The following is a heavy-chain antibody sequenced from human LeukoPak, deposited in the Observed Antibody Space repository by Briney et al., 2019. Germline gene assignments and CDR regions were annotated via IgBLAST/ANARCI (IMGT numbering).Heavy chain of an antibody. J-gene: IGHJ6*02. CDR1: GFTFSTYG. Sequence: GGSLRLSCVASGFTFSTYGMSWVRQAPGKGLEWVAVISYDGSNKYYADSVKGRFTISRDNSKNTLYLQMNSLRAEDTAVYYCAKDYYDRAYGMDVWGQGTTVTVSS. V-gene: IGHV3-30*18. CDR2: ISYDGSNK. D-gene: IGHD3-22*01. CDR3: AKDYYDRAYGMDV.